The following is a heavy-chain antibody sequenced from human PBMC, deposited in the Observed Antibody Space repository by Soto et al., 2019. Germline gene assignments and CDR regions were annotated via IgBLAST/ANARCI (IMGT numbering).Heavy chain of an antibody. Sequence: GASVKVSCKASGYTFTGYYMHWVRQAPGQGLEWMGWINPNSGGTNYAQKFQGRVTMTRDTSISTAYMELSRLRSDDTAVYYCARGTLIVVITIDLQTFDYWGQGTLVTVSS. CDR2: INPNSGGT. J-gene: IGHJ4*02. CDR1: GYTFTGYY. CDR3: ARGTLIVVITIDLQTFDY. V-gene: IGHV1-2*02. D-gene: IGHD3-22*01.